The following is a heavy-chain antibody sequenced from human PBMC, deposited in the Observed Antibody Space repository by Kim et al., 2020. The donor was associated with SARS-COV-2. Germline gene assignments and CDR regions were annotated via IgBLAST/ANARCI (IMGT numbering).Heavy chain of an antibody. J-gene: IGHJ4*02. D-gene: IGHD3-10*01. CDR3: AKGTLRGFISYLDY. Sequence: GGSLRLSCAASGFTFSNYAMTWVRQAPGKGLEWVSGISDTGGSTHYADSVKGRFTISRDNSKNTLYLQMNSLRAEDTAVFYCAKGTLRGFISYLDYWGQGTLVTVSS. V-gene: IGHV3-23*01. CDR2: ISDTGGST. CDR1: GFTFSNYA.